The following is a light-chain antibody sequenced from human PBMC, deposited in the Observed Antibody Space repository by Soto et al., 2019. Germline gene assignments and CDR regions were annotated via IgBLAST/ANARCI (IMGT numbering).Light chain of an antibody. CDR2: DAS. V-gene: IGKV3-11*01. CDR1: QSVSSY. J-gene: IGKJ5*01. Sequence: EMVLTQSPATLSFSPGERATLSCMASQSVSSYLAWYQQKPGQAPRLLIYDASNRATGIPARFSGSGSGTDFTLTISSLEPEDFAVYYCQQRSNWPPITFGQGTRMEIK. CDR3: QQRSNWPPIT.